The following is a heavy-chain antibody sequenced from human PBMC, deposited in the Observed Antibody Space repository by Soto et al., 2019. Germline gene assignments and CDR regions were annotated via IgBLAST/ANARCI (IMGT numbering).Heavy chain of an antibody. V-gene: IGHV3-23*01. CDR2: ISGSGGST. J-gene: IGHJ4*02. D-gene: IGHD3-10*01. Sequence: GESLKISCAASGFTFSSYAMSWVRQAPGKGLEWVSAISGSGGSTYYADSVKGRFTISRDNSKNTLYLQMNSLRAEDTAVYYCAKVFPTKNVLLWFGELSFDYWGQGTLVTVSS. CDR3: AKVFPTKNVLLWFGELSFDY. CDR1: GFTFSSYA.